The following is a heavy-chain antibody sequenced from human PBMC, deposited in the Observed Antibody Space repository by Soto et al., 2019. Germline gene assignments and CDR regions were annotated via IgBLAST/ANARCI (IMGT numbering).Heavy chain of an antibody. CDR2: ISSSSSYV. V-gene: IGHV3-21*01. Sequence: GGSLRLSCAASGFTFSSYSMNWVRQAPGKGLEWVSSISSSSSYVYYADSVKGRFTITRDNAKNSLYLQMNSLRAEDTAVYYCARDQPGYSYGYGLGYWGQGTLVTVSS. J-gene: IGHJ4*02. CDR3: ARDQPGYSYGYGLGY. D-gene: IGHD5-18*01. CDR1: GFTFSSYS.